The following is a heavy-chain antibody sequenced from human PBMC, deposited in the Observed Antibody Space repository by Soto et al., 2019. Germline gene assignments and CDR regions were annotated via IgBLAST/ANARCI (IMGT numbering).Heavy chain of an antibody. CDR1: GFTFSSYA. CDR3: ATGWVVTAISDY. J-gene: IGHJ4*02. CDR2: ISYDGSNK. D-gene: IGHD2-21*02. V-gene: IGHV3-30-3*01. Sequence: GGSLRLSCAAXGFTFSSYAMHWVRQAPGKGLEWVAVISYDGSNKYYADSVKGRFTISRDNSKNTLYLQMNSLRAEDTAVYYCATGWVVTAISDYWGQGTLVTVSS.